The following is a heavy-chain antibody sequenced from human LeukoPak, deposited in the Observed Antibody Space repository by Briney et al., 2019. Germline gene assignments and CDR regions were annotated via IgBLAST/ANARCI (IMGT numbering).Heavy chain of an antibody. V-gene: IGHV4-38-2*02. CDR1: GYSISSGYY. J-gene: IGHJ4*02. CDR2: IYHSGST. CDR3: ARDKESPGIDY. Sequence: KASETLSLTCTVSGYSISSGYYWGWIRQPPGKGLEWIGSIYHSGSTYYNPSLKSRVTISVDTSKNQFSLKLSSVTAADTAVYYCARDKESPGIDYWGQGTLVTVSS. D-gene: IGHD3-10*01.